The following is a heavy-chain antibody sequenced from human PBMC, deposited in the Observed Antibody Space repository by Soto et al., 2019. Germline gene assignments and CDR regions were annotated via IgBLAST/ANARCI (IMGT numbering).Heavy chain of an antibody. Sequence: GGSLRLSCAASGFTFDDYAMHWVRQAPGKGLEWVSGISWNSGSIGYADSVKGRFTISRDNAKNSLYLQMNSLRAEDTALYYCAKQADYIWGSYRLDAFDIWGQGTMVTVSS. D-gene: IGHD3-16*02. V-gene: IGHV3-9*01. CDR3: AKQADYIWGSYRLDAFDI. CDR2: ISWNSGSI. CDR1: GFTFDDYA. J-gene: IGHJ3*02.